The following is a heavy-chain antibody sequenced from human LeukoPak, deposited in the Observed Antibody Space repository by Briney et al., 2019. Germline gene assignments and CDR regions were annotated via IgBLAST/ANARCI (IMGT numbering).Heavy chain of an antibody. D-gene: IGHD2-15*01. CDR2: FDPEDGET. Sequence: ASVKVSCKVSGYTLTELSMHWVRQAPGKGREWMGGFDPEDGETIYAQKFQGRVTMTEDTSTDTAYMELSSLRSEDTAVYYCATVSTLVRGYCSGGSCYSLQHWGQGTLVTVSS. CDR3: ATVSTLVRGYCSGGSCYSLQH. CDR1: GYTLTELS. V-gene: IGHV1-24*01. J-gene: IGHJ1*01.